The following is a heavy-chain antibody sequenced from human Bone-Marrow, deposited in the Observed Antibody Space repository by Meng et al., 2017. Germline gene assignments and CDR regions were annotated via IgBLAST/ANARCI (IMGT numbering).Heavy chain of an antibody. CDR3: ARGYCGGDCYIPFDNWFDP. D-gene: IGHD2-21*02. V-gene: IGHV4-31*03. CDR1: GGSISSGGYY. J-gene: IGHJ5*02. CDR2: IYYSGST. Sequence: QVQLQESGPGLVKPSQTLSLTCTVSGGSISSGGYYWSWIRQHPGKGLEWIGYIYYSGSTYYNPSLKSRVTISVDTSKNQFSLKLSSVTAADTAVYYCARGYCGGDCYIPFDNWFDPWGQGTLVTVSS.